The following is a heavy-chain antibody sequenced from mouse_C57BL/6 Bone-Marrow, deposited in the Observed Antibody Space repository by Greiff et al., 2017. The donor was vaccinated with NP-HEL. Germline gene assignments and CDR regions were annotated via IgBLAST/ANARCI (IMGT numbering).Heavy chain of an antibody. V-gene: IGHV1-15*01. J-gene: IGHJ3*01. D-gene: IGHD1-1*01. CDR2: IDPETGGT. Sequence: VQLQQSGAELVRPGASVTLSCKASGYTFTDYEMHWVKQTPVHGLEWIGAIDPETGGTAYNQKFKGKAILTADKSSSTAYMELRSLTSEDSAVYYCTRDESYGSSYVGWFAYWGQGTLVTVSA. CDR3: TRDESYGSSYVGWFAY. CDR1: GYTFTDYE.